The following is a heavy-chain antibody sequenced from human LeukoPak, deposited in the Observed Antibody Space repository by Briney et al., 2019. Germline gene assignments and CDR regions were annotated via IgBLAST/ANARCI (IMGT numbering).Heavy chain of an antibody. CDR2: ITNSGRST. CDR3: ARGASGNYYAFDS. CDR1: GFSLSNYF. J-gene: IGHJ4*02. Sequence: GGSLRLSCEASGFSLSNYFISWIRQAPGKGLEWVSYITNSGRSTNYADTVKGRFTISRDNTKKSVYLEMTDLRPEDTAVYYCARGASGNYYAFDSWGQGTRVTVSS. D-gene: IGHD1-26*01. V-gene: IGHV3-11*04.